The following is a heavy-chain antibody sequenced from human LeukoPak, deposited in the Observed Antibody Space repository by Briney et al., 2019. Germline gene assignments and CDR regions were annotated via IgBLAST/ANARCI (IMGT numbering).Heavy chain of an antibody. J-gene: IGHJ3*01. Sequence: GESLKISCKVSGYRFPSYCIGWVRQMPGKGLEWMGIMYPGDSGPTYSPSFQGQVTISVDKSINTAYLQWSSLQASDTAMYYCGMSGDRVPLQDDVFDVWGQGTMVTVST. V-gene: IGHV5-51*01. CDR1: GYRFPSYC. CDR2: MYPGDSGP. D-gene: IGHD1-26*01. CDR3: GMSGDRVPLQDDVFDV.